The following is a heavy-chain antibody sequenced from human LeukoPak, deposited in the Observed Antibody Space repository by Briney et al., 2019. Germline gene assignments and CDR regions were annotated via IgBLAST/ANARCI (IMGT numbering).Heavy chain of an antibody. D-gene: IGHD5-18*01. J-gene: IGHJ4*02. Sequence: GGALRLSCAASGFTFSSCGMHCVRQPPAKEREGVAFIRYYGSNKYYQDSLNGRFTISRDNSKKTLYLQMNLRKTEDNAVYYRSKDEGRYSYGIGFDYWGKGTLVTVSS. CDR2: IRYYGSNK. CDR3: SKDEGRYSYGIGFDY. V-gene: IGHV3-30*02. CDR1: GFTFSSCG.